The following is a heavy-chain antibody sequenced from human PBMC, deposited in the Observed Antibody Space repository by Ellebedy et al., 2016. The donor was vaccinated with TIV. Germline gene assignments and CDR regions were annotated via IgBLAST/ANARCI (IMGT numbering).Heavy chain of an antibody. D-gene: IGHD6-13*01. CDR2: INWNGGST. V-gene: IGHV3-20*04. J-gene: IGHJ1*01. CDR1: GFTFDDYG. Sequence: GESLKISXAASGFTFDDYGMSWVRQAPGKGLEWVSGINWNGGSTGYADSVKGRFTISRDNAKNTLYLQMNSLRAEDTAVYYCAKDQGSSSWYLPYFQHWGQGTLVTVSS. CDR3: AKDQGSSSWYLPYFQH.